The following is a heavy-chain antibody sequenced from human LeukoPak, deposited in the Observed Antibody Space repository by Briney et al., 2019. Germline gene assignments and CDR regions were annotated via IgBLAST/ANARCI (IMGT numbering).Heavy chain of an antibody. CDR1: GDSVSSNSVT. Sequence: SQTLSLTWAISGDSVSSNSVTWNWIRQSPSRGLEWLGRTYYRSTWYNDYSVSVRGRITVNPDTSKNQFSLHLNSVTPEDTAVYYCARRLTQYDCFDPWGQGILVTVSS. J-gene: IGHJ5*02. CDR3: ARRLTQYDCFDP. D-gene: IGHD2-2*01. V-gene: IGHV6-1*01. CDR2: TYYRSTWYN.